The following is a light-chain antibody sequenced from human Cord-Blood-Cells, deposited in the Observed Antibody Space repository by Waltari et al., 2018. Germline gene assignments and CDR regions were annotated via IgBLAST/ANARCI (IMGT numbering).Light chain of an antibody. CDR3: SSYTSSSTVV. V-gene: IGLV2-14*01. CDR2: DVS. CDR1: SSDVGGSNY. J-gene: IGLJ2*01. Sequence: QSALTQPASVSGSPGQSITISCTGTSSDVGGSNYVSWYQQHPGKAPKLMIYDVSNRASGVSNRFSGSKSGNTASLTISGLQAEDEADYYCSSYTSSSTVVFGGGTKLTVL.